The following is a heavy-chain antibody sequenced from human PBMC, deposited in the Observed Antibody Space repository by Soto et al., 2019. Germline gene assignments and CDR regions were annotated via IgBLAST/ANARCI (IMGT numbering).Heavy chain of an antibody. J-gene: IGHJ3*02. CDR3: ARGLYYGSGSYTSFAFDI. CDR2: IYYSGST. D-gene: IGHD3-10*01. CDR1: GGSFSGYY. V-gene: IGHV4-34*11. Sequence: SVTLSLTCAVYGGSFSGYYWSWIRQPPGKGLEWIGYIYYSGSTNYNPSLKGRVTISVDTSKNQFSLKLSSVTAADTAVYYCARGLYYGSGSYTSFAFDIWGQGTMVTVSS.